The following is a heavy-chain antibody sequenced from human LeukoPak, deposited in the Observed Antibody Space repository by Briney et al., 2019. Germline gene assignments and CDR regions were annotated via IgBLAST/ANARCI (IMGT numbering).Heavy chain of an antibody. J-gene: IGHJ4*02. D-gene: IGHD2-8*01. CDR1: GGTFSSYA. CDR2: IIPILGIA. V-gene: IGHV1-69*04. CDR3: ARTGYCTNGVCPLDY. Sequence: GASVKVSCKASGGTFSSYAISWVRQAPGQGLEWMGRIIPILGIANYAQKFQGRVTITADKSTSAAYMELSSLRSEDTAVYYCARTGYCTNGVCPLDYWGQGTLVTVSS.